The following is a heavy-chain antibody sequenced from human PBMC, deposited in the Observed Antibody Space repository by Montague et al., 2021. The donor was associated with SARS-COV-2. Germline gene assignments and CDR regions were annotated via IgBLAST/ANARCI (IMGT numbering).Heavy chain of an antibody. J-gene: IGHJ5*02. V-gene: IGHV4-59*01. CDR2: IYYSGST. CDR1: GGSISSYY. D-gene: IGHD2-21*01. Sequence: SETLSLTCTVSGGSISSYYWSWIRQPPGKGLEWIGYIYYSGSTNYNPSLKSRVTISVDTSKNQFTLKLSSVTAADTAVYYCARGGDMNWFDPWGQGTLVTVSS. CDR3: ARGGDMNWFDP.